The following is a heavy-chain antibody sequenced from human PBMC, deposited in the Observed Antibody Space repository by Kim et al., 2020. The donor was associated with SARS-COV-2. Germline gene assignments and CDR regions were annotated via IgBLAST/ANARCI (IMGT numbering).Heavy chain of an antibody. D-gene: IGHD1-1*01. Sequence: GGSLRLSCAASGFTFSSYAMSWVRQAPGKGLEWVSAISGSGGSTYYADSVKGRFTISRDNSKNTLYLQMNSLRAEDTAVYYCARSYNWNVVYFDYWGQGTLVTVSS. V-gene: IGHV3-23*01. CDR2: ISGSGGST. J-gene: IGHJ4*02. CDR1: GFTFSSYA. CDR3: ARSYNWNVVYFDY.